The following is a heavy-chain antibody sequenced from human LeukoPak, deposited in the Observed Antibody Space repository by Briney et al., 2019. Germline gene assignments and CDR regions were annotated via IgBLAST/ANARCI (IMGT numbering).Heavy chain of an antibody. CDR2: ISSSGSTI. CDR1: GFTFSDYY. D-gene: IGHD3-22*01. CDR3: ARDSSGYPRPNWFDP. J-gene: IGHJ5*02. Sequence: GGSLRLSCAASGFTFSDYYMSWIRQAPGKGLEWVSYISSSGSTIYYADSVKGRFTISRDNAKNSLYLQMNSLRAEDTAVYYCARDSSGYPRPNWFDPWGQGTLVTVSS. V-gene: IGHV3-11*01.